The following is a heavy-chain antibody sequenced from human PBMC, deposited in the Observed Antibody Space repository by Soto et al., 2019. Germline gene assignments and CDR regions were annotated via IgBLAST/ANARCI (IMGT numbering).Heavy chain of an antibody. V-gene: IGHV2-5*02. CDR3: AREGGGFCSSTSCYAPSDAFDI. Sequence: QITLKESGPTLVKPTQTLTLTCTFSGFSLSTSGVGVGWIRQPPGKALEWLALIYWDDDKRYSPSLKSRLTITKDTSKNHVVLTMTNMDPVDTATYYCAREGGGFCSSTSCYAPSDAFDIWGQGTMVTVSS. J-gene: IGHJ3*02. CDR1: GFSLSTSGVG. D-gene: IGHD2-2*01. CDR2: IYWDDDK.